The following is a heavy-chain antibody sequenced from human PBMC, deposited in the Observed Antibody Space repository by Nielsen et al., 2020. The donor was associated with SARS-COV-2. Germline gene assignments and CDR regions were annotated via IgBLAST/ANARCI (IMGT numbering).Heavy chain of an antibody. CDR3: ARLTFSGYEVYSYAMDV. V-gene: IGHV4-31*03. Sequence: SETLSLTCTVSGGSIYSGGFYWSWILQHPGKGLEWIGYIYYSGSTYFNPSLQSRVMISVDTSRNQFSLKLSSVTAADTAVYFCARLTFSGYEVYSYAMDVWCQGTTVTVSS. D-gene: IGHD5-12*01. CDR2: IYYSGST. J-gene: IGHJ6*02. CDR1: GGSIYSGGFY.